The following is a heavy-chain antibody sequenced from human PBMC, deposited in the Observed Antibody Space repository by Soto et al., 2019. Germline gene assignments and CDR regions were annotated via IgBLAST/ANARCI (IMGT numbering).Heavy chain of an antibody. CDR2: IYYSGST. CDR3: ARYNDFYPMRVDY. D-gene: IGHD3-3*01. Sequence: QVQLQESGPGLVKPSETLSLTCTVSGGSISSYYWSWIRQPPGKGLEWIGYIYYSGSTNYNPSLKSRVTRSVDTSNDQFSLKLISVTAADTAVYYCARYNDFYPMRVDYWGQGTLVTVSS. V-gene: IGHV4-59*01. J-gene: IGHJ4*02. CDR1: GGSISSYY.